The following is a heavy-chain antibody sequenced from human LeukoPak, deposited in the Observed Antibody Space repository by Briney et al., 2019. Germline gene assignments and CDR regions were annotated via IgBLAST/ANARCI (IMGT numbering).Heavy chain of an antibody. CDR1: GFTFSSYW. Sequence: PGGSLRLSCAASGFTFSSYWMSWVRQAPGKGLEWVANIKQDGSEKYYVDSVKGRFTISRDNAKNSLYLQMNSLRAEDTAVYYCARDRAAYCSSTSCYALVYNYYYMDVWGKGTTVTVSS. V-gene: IGHV3-7*01. D-gene: IGHD2-2*01. CDR2: IKQDGSEK. J-gene: IGHJ6*03. CDR3: ARDRAAYCSSTSCYALVYNYYYMDV.